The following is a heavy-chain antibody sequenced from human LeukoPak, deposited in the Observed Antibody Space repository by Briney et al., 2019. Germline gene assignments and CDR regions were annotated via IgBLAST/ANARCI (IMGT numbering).Heavy chain of an antibody. Sequence: GGSLRLSCAASGFTFSSNGIHWVRQAPGKGMEWVAYIHNDGSNKDYADSVKGRFTISRDNSKNTLDLQMNSLRAEDTAVYYCAKDRCSNGVGCYYYYMDVWGKGTTVTISS. J-gene: IGHJ6*03. CDR1: GFTFSSNG. CDR2: IHNDGSNK. V-gene: IGHV3-30*02. D-gene: IGHD2-8*01. CDR3: AKDRCSNGVGCYYYYMDV.